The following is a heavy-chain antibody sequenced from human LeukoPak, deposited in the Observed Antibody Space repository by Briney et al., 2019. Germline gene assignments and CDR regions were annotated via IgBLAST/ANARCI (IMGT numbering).Heavy chain of an antibody. CDR2: MYYSGST. J-gene: IGHJ4*02. Sequence: SETLSLTCTVSGDSISSYYWSRIRQPPGKGLEWIGYMYYSGSTNYNPSLKSRVTISVDTSKNQFSLKLSSVTAADTAVYYCARTHLAGGDYFDYWGQGTLVTVSS. V-gene: IGHV4-59*01. CDR3: ARTHLAGGDYFDY. CDR1: GDSISSYY. D-gene: IGHD6-19*01.